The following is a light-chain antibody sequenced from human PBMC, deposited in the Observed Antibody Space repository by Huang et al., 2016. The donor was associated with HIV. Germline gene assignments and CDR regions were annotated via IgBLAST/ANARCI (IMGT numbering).Light chain of an antibody. V-gene: IGKV1-39*01. CDR1: QSISSY. CDR2: AAT. Sequence: DIQMTQSPSSLSASVGDRVTITCRASQSISSYLNWYQQKPGKAPKLLFYAATSLQSGVPSWFSGSGSGTDFTLTISSLQPEDFATYYCQQSYSFPWTFGQGTKVEIK. J-gene: IGKJ1*01. CDR3: QQSYSFPWT.